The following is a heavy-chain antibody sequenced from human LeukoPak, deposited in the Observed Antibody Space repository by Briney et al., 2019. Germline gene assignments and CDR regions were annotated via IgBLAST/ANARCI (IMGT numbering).Heavy chain of an antibody. CDR2: ISGSGGTT. J-gene: IGHJ3*02. Sequence: GGSLRLSCAASGFTFSSYGMSWVRQAPGKGLEWVSSISGSGGTTYYADSVKGRFNISRDNSKNTLYLQMNSLRADDTAVYSCAKDPPTVMANAFHIWGQGTMVTVS. CDR3: AKDPPTVMANAFHI. D-gene: IGHD5-18*01. V-gene: IGHV3-23*01. CDR1: GFTFSSYG.